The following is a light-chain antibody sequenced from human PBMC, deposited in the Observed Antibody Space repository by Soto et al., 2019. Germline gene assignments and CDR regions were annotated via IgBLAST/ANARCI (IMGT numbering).Light chain of an antibody. J-gene: IGLJ2*01. Sequence: QSALTQPASVSGSPGQSITISCTGTSSDVGGYNYVSWYQQHPGKAPKLMIYDVSYRPSGVYNRFSGSKSGNTASLTISGLQAEDEAEYYCTSYTISSTLEVFGGGTQLTVL. CDR2: DVS. CDR1: SSDVGGYNY. CDR3: TSYTISSTLEV. V-gene: IGLV2-14*01.